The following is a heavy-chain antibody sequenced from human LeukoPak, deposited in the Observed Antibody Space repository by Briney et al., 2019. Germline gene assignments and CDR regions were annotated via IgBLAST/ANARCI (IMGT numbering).Heavy chain of an antibody. CDR2: LNHSGNT. Sequence: PSETLSLTCAVYGGSFRGYYWSWIRQPPGKGREWIGELNHSGNTNYNPSLKSRVTISVDTSKNQFSLKLSSVTAADTAVYYCARYVAGTYYYYMDVWGKGTTVTISS. CDR1: GGSFRGYY. J-gene: IGHJ6*03. CDR3: ARYVAGTYYYYMDV. D-gene: IGHD6-19*01. V-gene: IGHV4-34*01.